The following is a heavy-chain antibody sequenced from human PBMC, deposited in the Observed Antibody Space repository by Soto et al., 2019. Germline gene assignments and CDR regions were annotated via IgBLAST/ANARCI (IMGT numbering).Heavy chain of an antibody. CDR3: ARRPTGKQDFWSGYFYY. D-gene: IGHD3-3*01. CDR2: ICHSGST. J-gene: IGHJ4*02. Sequence: SETLSLTCTVSGDSINNGYYCWGWIRQPPEKGLEWIGDICHSGSTYYNPSLKGRGTVSVDTPRNHFSLVVSSVTAADTALYYCARRPTGKQDFWSGYFYYWGQENPVTVSS. CDR1: GDSINNGYYC. V-gene: IGHV4-39*02.